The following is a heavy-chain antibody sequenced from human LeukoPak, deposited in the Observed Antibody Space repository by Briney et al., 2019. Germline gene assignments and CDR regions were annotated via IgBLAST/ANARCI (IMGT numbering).Heavy chain of an antibody. CDR3: AREWTYSNYFDY. V-gene: IGHV4-61*02. J-gene: IGHJ4*02. CDR2: IYTSGST. CDR1: GGSISSGSYY. Sequence: SQTLSLTCTVSGGSISSGSYYWSWIRQPAGKGLEWIGRIYTSGSTNYNPSLKSRVTISVDTSKNQFSLKLSSVTAADTAVYYCAREWTYSNYFDYWGQGTLVTVSP. D-gene: IGHD4-11*01.